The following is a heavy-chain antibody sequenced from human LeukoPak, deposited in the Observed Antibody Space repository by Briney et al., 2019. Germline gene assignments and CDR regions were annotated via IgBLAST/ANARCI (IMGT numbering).Heavy chain of an antibody. CDR3: ARDPPYCTNGVCYLFDP. D-gene: IGHD2-8*01. Sequence: GASVKVSCKASGYTFTSYDINWVRQAPGQGLEWMGRIIPIFGTANYAQKFQGRVTITTDESTSTAYMELSRLRSDDTAVYYCARDPPYCTNGVCYLFDPWGQGTLVTVSS. CDR2: IIPIFGTA. V-gene: IGHV1-69*05. CDR1: GYTFTSYD. J-gene: IGHJ5*02.